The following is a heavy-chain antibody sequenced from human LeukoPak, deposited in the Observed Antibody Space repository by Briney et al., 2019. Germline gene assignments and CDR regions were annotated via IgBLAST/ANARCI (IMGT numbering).Heavy chain of an antibody. J-gene: IGHJ4*02. CDR2: ISSSNTYI. Sequence: GGSLRLSCAASGFTFSNYAMNWVRQAPGKGLEWVSSISSSNTYIYYAASVKGRFTISRDNAKNSLYLQMNSLRAEDTAVYYCARDSRAFCGGDCYSPFDYWGQGTLVTVSS. V-gene: IGHV3-21*01. CDR1: GFTFSNYA. CDR3: ARDSRAFCGGDCYSPFDY. D-gene: IGHD2-21*02.